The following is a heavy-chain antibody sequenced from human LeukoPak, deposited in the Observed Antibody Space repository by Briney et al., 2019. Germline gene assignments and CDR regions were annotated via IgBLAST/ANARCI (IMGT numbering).Heavy chain of an antibody. V-gene: IGHV4-59*01. J-gene: IGHJ4*02. Sequence: SETLSLTCTVSGGSISSFYWSWIRQPPGKGLEWIGYTYYNGITNYNPSLKSRVTISVDTSKTQFSLKLSSVTAADTAVYYCARARYGSGSYYLLLFDYWGQGTLVTVSS. CDR2: TYYNGIT. CDR1: GGSISSFY. D-gene: IGHD3-10*01. CDR3: ARARYGSGSYYLLLFDY.